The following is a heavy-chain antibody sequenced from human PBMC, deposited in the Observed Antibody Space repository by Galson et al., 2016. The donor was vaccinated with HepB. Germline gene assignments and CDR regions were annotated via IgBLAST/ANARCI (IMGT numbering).Heavy chain of an antibody. J-gene: IGHJ2*01. CDR2: MHQDGST. D-gene: IGHD3-10*01. CDR3: ARAAVGENWYFDL. Sequence: SETLSLTCTVSGYPIRNGYFWGWIRRSPGKGLEWIGSMHQDGSTYYNPSFKGRVSTSVDTAKNQFSLNLNSVTAADTAVYYCARAAVGENWYFDLWGRGPLVTVSA. V-gene: IGHV4-38-2*02. CDR1: GYPIRNGYF.